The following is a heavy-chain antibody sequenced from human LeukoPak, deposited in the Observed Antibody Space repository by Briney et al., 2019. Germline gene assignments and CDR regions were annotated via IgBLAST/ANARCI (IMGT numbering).Heavy chain of an antibody. V-gene: IGHV3-23*01. Sequence: QSGGSLRLSCAASGFTFSSYGMSWVRQAPGKGLEWVSAISGSGGSTYYADSVKGRFTISRDNSKNTLYLQMNSMRAEDTAVYYCAKDRTPKLRYFDWLQSRGNWFDPWGQGTLVTVSS. J-gene: IGHJ5*02. CDR1: GFTFSSYG. CDR3: AKDRTPKLRYFDWLQSRGNWFDP. D-gene: IGHD3-9*01. CDR2: ISGSGGST.